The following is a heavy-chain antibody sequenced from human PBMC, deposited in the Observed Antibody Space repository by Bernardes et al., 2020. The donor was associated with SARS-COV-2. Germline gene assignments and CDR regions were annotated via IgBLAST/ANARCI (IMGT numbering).Heavy chain of an antibody. CDR1: GFTFRDYT. Sequence: VRGSGAASGFTFRDYTMHWVRQAPGKGLEWVAVIWHDGSREYYVDSVKGRFAISRDNSNNTLYLQMNNLRVEDTALYRCATEDGEWLESWGQGTLVTVSS. CDR2: IWHDGSRE. J-gene: IGHJ5*01. CDR3: ATEDGEWLES. V-gene: IGHV3-33*01. D-gene: IGHD4-17*01.